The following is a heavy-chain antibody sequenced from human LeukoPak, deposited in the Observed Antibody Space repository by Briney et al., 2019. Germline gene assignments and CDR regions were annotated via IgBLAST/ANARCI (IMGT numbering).Heavy chain of an antibody. Sequence: GGSLRLSCAASGFTFSSYAMSWVRQAPGKGLEWVSAISGSGGSTYYADSVKGRFTISRDNSKNTLYLQMNSLRAEDTAVYYCAKAMVRGVLNYMDVWGKGTTVTVSS. D-gene: IGHD3-10*01. CDR3: AKAMVRGVLNYMDV. J-gene: IGHJ6*03. V-gene: IGHV3-23*01. CDR2: ISGSGGST. CDR1: GFTFSSYA.